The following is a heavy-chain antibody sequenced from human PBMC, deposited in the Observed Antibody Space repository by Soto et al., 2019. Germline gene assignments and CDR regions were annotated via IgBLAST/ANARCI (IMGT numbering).Heavy chain of an antibody. J-gene: IGHJ4*02. D-gene: IGHD6-13*01. CDR1: GGSISSYY. CDR2: IYYSGST. CDR3: ARAAAAGGYFDY. Sequence: SETLSLTCTVSGGSISSYYWSWIRQPPGKGLEWIGYIYYSGSTNYNPSLKSRVTISVDTSKNQFSLKLSSVTAADTAVYYCARAAAAGGYFDYWGQGTLVTVSS. V-gene: IGHV4-59*01.